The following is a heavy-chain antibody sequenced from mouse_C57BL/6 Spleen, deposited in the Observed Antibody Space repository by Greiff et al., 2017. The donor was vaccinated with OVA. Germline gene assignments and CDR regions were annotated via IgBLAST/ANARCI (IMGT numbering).Heavy chain of an antibody. CDR3: ARPRDSSGYGYAMDY. D-gene: IGHD3-2*02. J-gene: IGHJ4*01. V-gene: IGHV1-55*01. CDR2: IYPGSGST. Sequence: VQLQQPGAELVKPGASVKLSCKASGYTFTSYWITWVKQRPGQGLEWIGDIYPGSGSTNYNEKFKSKATLTVDTSSSTAYMQRSSLASEDSAFYYCARPRDSSGYGYAMDYWGQGTSVTVSS. CDR1: GYTFTSYW.